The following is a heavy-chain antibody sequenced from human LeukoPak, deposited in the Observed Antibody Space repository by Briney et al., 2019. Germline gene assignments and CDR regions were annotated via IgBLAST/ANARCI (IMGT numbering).Heavy chain of an antibody. CDR1: GFTFSSYS. CDR3: ARQISPIAVDGTGVDY. D-gene: IGHD6-19*01. CDR2: ISSSSSTI. Sequence: QPGGSLRLSCAASGFTFSSYSMNWVRQAPGKGLEWVSYISSSSSTIYYADSVKGRFTISRDNAKNSLYLQMNSLRAEDTAVYYCARQISPIAVDGTGVDYWGQGTLVTVSS. V-gene: IGHV3-48*01. J-gene: IGHJ4*02.